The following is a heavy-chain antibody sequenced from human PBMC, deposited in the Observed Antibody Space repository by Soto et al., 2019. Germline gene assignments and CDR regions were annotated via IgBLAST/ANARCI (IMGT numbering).Heavy chain of an antibody. CDR2: ISGSGAYT. J-gene: IGHJ4*02. Sequence: GGSLRLSCAASGFTFSTYAMNSVRQPPGKGLEWVSSISGSGAYTYYADSVQGRFTISRDNSKNTLNLQMNSLRAEDTAVYYCARDRHPYSTKYYFDYWGQGTLVTVSS. V-gene: IGHV3-23*01. D-gene: IGHD2-2*01. CDR3: ARDRHPYSTKYYFDY. CDR1: GFTFSTYA.